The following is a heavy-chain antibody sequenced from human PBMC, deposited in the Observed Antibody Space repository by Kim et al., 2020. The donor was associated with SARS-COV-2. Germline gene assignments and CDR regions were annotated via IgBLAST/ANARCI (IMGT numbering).Heavy chain of an antibody. CDR2: IIPIFGTA. D-gene: IGHD4-17*01. CDR3: ARQKEVLYGGNYPDFDY. Sequence: SVKVSCKASGGTFSSYAISWVRQAPGQGLERMGGIIPIFGTANYAQKFQGRVTITADESTSTAYMELSSLRSEDTAVYYCARQKEVLYGGNYPDFDYWGQGTLVTVSS. J-gene: IGHJ4*02. CDR1: GGTFSSYA. V-gene: IGHV1-69*13.